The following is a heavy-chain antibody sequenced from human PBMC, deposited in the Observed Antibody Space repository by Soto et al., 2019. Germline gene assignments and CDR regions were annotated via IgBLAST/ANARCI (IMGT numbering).Heavy chain of an antibody. CDR1: GYTFTSYG. CDR3: ARDRLTHVLRFLGWFDYYYGMDV. Sequence: ASVKVSCKASGYTFTSYGISWVRQAPGQGLEWMGWISAYNGNTNYAQKLQGRVTMTTDTSTSTAYMELRSLRSDDTAVYYCARDRLTHVLRFLGWFDYYYGMDVWGQGTTVTVS. D-gene: IGHD3-3*01. CDR2: ISAYNGNT. J-gene: IGHJ6*02. V-gene: IGHV1-18*01.